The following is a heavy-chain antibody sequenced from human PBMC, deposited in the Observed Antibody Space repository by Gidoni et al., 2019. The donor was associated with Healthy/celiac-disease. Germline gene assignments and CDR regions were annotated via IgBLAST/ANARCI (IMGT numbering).Heavy chain of an antibody. CDR2: IYYSGST. D-gene: IGHD2-15*01. Sequence: QLQLQESGPGLVKPSETLSLTGTDAGGSISSSSYYWGWIRQPPGKGLEWVGSIYYSGSTYYNPSLKSRVTISVDTSKNQFSLKLSSVTAADTAVYYCARTRYSDFDYWGQGTLVTVSS. J-gene: IGHJ4*02. CDR3: ARTRYSDFDY. CDR1: GGSISSSSYY. V-gene: IGHV4-39*01.